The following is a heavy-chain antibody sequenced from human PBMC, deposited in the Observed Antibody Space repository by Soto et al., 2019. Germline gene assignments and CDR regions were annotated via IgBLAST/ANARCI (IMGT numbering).Heavy chain of an antibody. J-gene: IGHJ5*02. CDR2: IKQDGSEE. D-gene: IGHD2-15*01. CDR3: ARVYCSGGSCYVSNRFDP. V-gene: IGHV3-7*05. Sequence: GSLRLSCAASGFTFNIFWMSWVRQAPGKGLEWVANIKQDGSEEYYVDSVKGRFTISRDNAKNSLYLQMNSLRADDTAVYYCARVYCSGGSCYVSNRFDPWGQGTLVTVSS. CDR1: GFTFNIFW.